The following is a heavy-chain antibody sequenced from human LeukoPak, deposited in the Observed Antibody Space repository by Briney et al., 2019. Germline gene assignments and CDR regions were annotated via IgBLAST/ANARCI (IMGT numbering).Heavy chain of an antibody. J-gene: IGHJ3*02. Sequence: ASVKVSCKVSGYALTELSMHWVRQAPGKGLEWMGGFDPEDGETIYAQKFQGRVTMTEDTSTDTAYMELSSLRSEDTAVYYCATDLGLSGSFVAFDIWGQGTMVTVSS. CDR1: GYALTELS. D-gene: IGHD1-26*01. V-gene: IGHV1-24*01. CDR2: FDPEDGET. CDR3: ATDLGLSGSFVAFDI.